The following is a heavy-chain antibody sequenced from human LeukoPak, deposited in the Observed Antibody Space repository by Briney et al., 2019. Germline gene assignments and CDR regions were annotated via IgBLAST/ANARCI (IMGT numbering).Heavy chain of an antibody. CDR1: GFTFSSYG. CDR2: ISGSGGST. J-gene: IGHJ3*02. Sequence: PGGSLRLSCAASGFTFSSYGMSWVRQAPGKGLEWVSSISGSGGSTYYADSVKGRFTISRDNAKNSLYLQMNSLRAEDTAVYYCARVSILIVPYYAFDIWGQGTMVTVSS. CDR3: ARVSILIVPYYAFDI. V-gene: IGHV3-23*01. D-gene: IGHD2/OR15-2a*01.